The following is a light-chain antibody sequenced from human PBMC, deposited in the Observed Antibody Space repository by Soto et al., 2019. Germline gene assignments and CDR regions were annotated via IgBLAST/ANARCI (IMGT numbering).Light chain of an antibody. CDR2: HAS. CDR1: QSISRQ. V-gene: IGKV1-5*03. Sequence: DIPMTQSPSTLSASVGDRVSITCRASQSISRQLAWYQQKPGKAPNLLIYHASNLETGVPSRFTGSGSGTEFTLTISSLQPDDFATYYCLQYQSYWTFGQGTKVEVK. J-gene: IGKJ1*01. CDR3: LQYQSYWT.